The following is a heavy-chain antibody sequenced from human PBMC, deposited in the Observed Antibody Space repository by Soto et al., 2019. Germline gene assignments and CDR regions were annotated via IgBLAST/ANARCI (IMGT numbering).Heavy chain of an antibody. CDR2: IFYTGTT. J-gene: IGHJ3*02. Sequence: QMQLQESRPGPVKPSETLSLTCAVSGGSITNSNYYWGWIRQPPGKGLEWIGNIFYTGTTYYNPSLKSRVTISVDTSKNHLSLRLSSVTAADTAVFYCARGTSKGVVKGFDIWGRGTMVTVSS. D-gene: IGHD3-3*01. V-gene: IGHV4-39*02. CDR3: ARGTSKGVVKGFDI. CDR1: GGSITNSNYY.